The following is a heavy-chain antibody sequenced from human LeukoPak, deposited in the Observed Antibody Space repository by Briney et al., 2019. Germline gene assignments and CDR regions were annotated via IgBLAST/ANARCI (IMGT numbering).Heavy chain of an antibody. J-gene: IGHJ5*02. Sequence: GASVKVSCKASGYTFTSYGISWVRQAPGQGLEWMGGIIPIFGTANYAQKFQGRVTITADKSTSTAYMELSSLRSEDTAVYYCARSASLYCSGGSCWFDPWGQGTLVTVSS. D-gene: IGHD2-15*01. CDR1: GYTFTSYG. CDR2: IIPIFGTA. V-gene: IGHV1-69*06. CDR3: ARSASLYCSGGSCWFDP.